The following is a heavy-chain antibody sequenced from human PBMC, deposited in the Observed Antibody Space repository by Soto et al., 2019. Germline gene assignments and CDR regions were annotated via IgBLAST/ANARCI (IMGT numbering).Heavy chain of an antibody. CDR2: IDWDDDK. CDR1: GFSLSTSGMC. J-gene: IGHJ4*02. D-gene: IGHD5-12*01. V-gene: IGHV2-70*01. CDR3: ARYRRGYSGYAPFDY. Sequence: SGPTLVNPTQTLTLTCTFSGFSLSTSGMCVSWIRQPPGKALEWLALIDWDDDKYYSTSLKTRLTISKDTSKNQVVLTMTNMDPVDTAMYYCARYRRGYSGYAPFDYWGQGTLVTVSS.